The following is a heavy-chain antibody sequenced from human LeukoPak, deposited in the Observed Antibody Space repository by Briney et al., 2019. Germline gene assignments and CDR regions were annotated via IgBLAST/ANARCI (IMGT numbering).Heavy chain of an antibody. CDR3: AKDRANRIQRAFGY. Sequence: GGSLRLSCAAYGFTFSSYAMSWVRQAQGKGLEWVSAISGSGGSTYYADSVKGRFTISRDNSKNTLYLQMNSLRAEDTAVYYCAKDRANRIQRAFGYWGQGTLVTVSS. J-gene: IGHJ4*02. V-gene: IGHV3-23*01. CDR1: GFTFSSYA. CDR2: ISGSGGST. D-gene: IGHD5-18*01.